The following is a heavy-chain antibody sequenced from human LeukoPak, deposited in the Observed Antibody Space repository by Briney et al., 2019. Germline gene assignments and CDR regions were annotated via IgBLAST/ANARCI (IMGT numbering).Heavy chain of an antibody. CDR1: GFTVSSNY. CDR2: IYSGGST. D-gene: IGHD1-26*01. J-gene: IGHJ4*02. Sequence: PGGSLRLSCAASGFTVSSNYMSWVRQAPGKGLEWVSVIYSGGSTYYADSVKGRFTISRDNSKNTLYLQMNSLRAGDTAVYYCARGPYSGSYYSYYWGQGTLVTVSS. V-gene: IGHV3-53*01. CDR3: ARGPYSGSYYSYY.